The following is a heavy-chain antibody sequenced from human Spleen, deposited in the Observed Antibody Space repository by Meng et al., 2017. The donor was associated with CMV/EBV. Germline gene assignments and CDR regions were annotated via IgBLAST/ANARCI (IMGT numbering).Heavy chain of an antibody. CDR3: ARTYSSSRYWFDP. CDR1: GDSVSSASYY. J-gene: IGHJ5*02. Sequence: VSGDSVSSASYYWSWIRQPPGKGLEWIGYIYYSGSTHYNPSLKSRVTISVDTSKNQFSLKLYSVTAADTAVYYCARTYSSSRYWFDPWGQGTLVTVSS. CDR2: IYYSGST. D-gene: IGHD2-2*01. V-gene: IGHV4-61*01.